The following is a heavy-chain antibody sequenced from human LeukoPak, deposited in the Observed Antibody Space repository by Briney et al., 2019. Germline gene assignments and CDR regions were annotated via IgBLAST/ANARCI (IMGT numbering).Heavy chain of an antibody. CDR2: INPNDGST. Sequence: ASVKVSCKASGYTLTSYYMHWLRQAPGQGLEWMGIINPNDGSTSYAQKFQGRVTMTRDTSTSTVYMELSSLRSGDTAVYYCARGGDDLNYWGQGTLVTVSS. CDR1: GYTLTSYY. CDR3: ARGGDDLNY. J-gene: IGHJ4*02. V-gene: IGHV1-46*01. D-gene: IGHD3-16*01.